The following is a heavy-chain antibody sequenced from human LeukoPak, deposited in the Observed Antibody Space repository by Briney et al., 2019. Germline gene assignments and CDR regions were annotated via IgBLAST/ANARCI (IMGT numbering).Heavy chain of an antibody. CDR2: IYTSGST. V-gene: IGHV4-59*10. CDR1: GGSFSGYY. J-gene: IGHJ5*02. Sequence: SETLSLTCAVYGGSFSGYYWSWIRQPPGKGLEWIGRIYTSGSTNYNPSLKSRVTMSVDTSKNQFSLKLSSVTAADTAVYYCARDLAMVRGVNDWFDPWGQGTLVTVSS. D-gene: IGHD3-10*01. CDR3: ARDLAMVRGVNDWFDP.